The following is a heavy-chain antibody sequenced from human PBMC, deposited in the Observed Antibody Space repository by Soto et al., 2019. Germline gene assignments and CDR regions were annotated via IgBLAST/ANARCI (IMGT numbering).Heavy chain of an antibody. CDR1: GGSINNHY. CDR3: ARKYSSGWYHFDY. D-gene: IGHD6-19*01. V-gene: IGHV4-59*11. Sequence: SETLSLTCTVSGGSINNHYWSWIRQPPGKGLEWIGDIYYSGTTNYNPSLKSRVTISVDTSKNQFSLKLTSLTAADTAVYYCARKYSSGWYHFDYWGQGTLVTVSS. J-gene: IGHJ4*02. CDR2: IYYSGTT.